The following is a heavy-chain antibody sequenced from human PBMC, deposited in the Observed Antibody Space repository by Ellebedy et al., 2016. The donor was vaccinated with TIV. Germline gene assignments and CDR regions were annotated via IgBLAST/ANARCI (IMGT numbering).Heavy chain of an antibody. J-gene: IGHJ5*01. CDR2: ITSNGDRT. Sequence: GESLKISCAASGFTFNTYAMQWVRQAPGKGLEYVSSITSNGDRTYYANSVKGRFTISRDSSKNTLYLQMGSLRPEDMAVYSCARGRWTSGGLDSWGQGTLVTVSS. CDR1: GFTFNTYA. V-gene: IGHV3-64*01. D-gene: IGHD6-19*01. CDR3: ARGRWTSGGLDS.